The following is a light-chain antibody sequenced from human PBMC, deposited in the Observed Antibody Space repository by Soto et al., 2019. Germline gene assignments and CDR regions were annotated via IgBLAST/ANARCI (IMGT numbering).Light chain of an antibody. J-gene: IGKJ1*01. CDR3: QQYGSSPQT. V-gene: IGKV3-20*01. Sequence: EIVMTQPPGPLSLSPGEGAALSCQASESVSSTYLACYQHKPGQPPSLLLYRASSRATGIPHRFTGSGSGTDFTLTISRPEPEDFAVYYCQQYGSSPQTFGQGTKVDI. CDR1: ESVSSTY. CDR2: RAS.